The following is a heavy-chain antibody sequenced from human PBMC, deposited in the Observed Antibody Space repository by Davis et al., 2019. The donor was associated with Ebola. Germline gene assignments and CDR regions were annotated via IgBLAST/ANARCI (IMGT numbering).Heavy chain of an antibody. Sequence: GESLKISCAASGFSFSNCWMSWVRQAPGKGLEWVANIKEDGREKYYLDSVKGRFTLSRDNAKNSLYLQMNSLRVEDTAMYYCASTGTRYYDTNSYSPANDHWGQGTLVTVPS. D-gene: IGHD3-22*01. CDR2: IKEDGREK. CDR1: GFSFSNCW. V-gene: IGHV3-7*01. CDR3: ASTGTRYYDTNSYSPANDH. J-gene: IGHJ4*02.